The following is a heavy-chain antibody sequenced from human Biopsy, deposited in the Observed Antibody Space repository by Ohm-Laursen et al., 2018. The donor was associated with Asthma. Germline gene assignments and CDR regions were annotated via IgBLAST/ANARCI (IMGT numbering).Heavy chain of an antibody. CDR1: GFMFRSFG. CDR3: AKRRGYSGHDNDY. V-gene: IGHV3-30*18. J-gene: IGHJ4*02. CDR2: ISYDGNHK. D-gene: IGHD5-12*01. Sequence: SLRLSCTASGFMFRSFGMHGVRQAPGKGMEWVAVISYDGNHKFYEDSVKGRFTISRDNSKNTLYLQMNSLRTEDTAVYYCAKRRGYSGHDNDYWGQGTLVSVSS.